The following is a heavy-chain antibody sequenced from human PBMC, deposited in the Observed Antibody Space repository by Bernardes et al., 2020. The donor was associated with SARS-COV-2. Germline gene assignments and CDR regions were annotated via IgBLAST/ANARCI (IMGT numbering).Heavy chain of an antibody. J-gene: IGHJ4*02. D-gene: IGHD3-16*01. CDR2: INHSGCT. Sequence: SDTLSLTCAVYGGSFSGYYWSWIRQPPGNGLEWTGEINHSGCTNYNPSLKSRFTISVDTSKNQFSLKLSSVTAADTAVYYCARSYIWGNPRDFDYWGQGTLVTVSS. CDR3: ARSYIWGNPRDFDY. V-gene: IGHV4-34*01. CDR1: GGSFSGYY.